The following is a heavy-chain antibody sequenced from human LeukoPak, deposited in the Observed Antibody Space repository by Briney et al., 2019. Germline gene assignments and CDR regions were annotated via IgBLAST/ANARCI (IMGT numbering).Heavy chain of an antibody. CDR3: ARDDRYCSGGSCYSVDY. V-gene: IGHV1-69*13. J-gene: IGHJ4*02. CDR1: GGTFSSYA. CDR2: IIPIFGTA. D-gene: IGHD2-15*01. Sequence: SVKVSCTASGGTFSSYAISWVRQAPGQGLEWMGGIIPIFGTANYAQKFQGRVTITADESTSTAYMELSSLRSEDTAVYYCARDDRYCSGGSCYSVDYWGQGTLVTVSS.